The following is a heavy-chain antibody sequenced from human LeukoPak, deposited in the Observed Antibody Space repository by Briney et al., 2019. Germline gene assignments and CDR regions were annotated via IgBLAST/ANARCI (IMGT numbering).Heavy chain of an antibody. J-gene: IGHJ4*02. D-gene: IGHD6-13*01. CDR2: ISSSSSTI. Sequence: GGSLRLSCAASGFTFSSYSMNWVRQAPGKGLEWVSYISSSSSTIYYADSVKGRFTISRDNAKNSLYLQMNSLRAEDTAVYYCARVPNSSSWYFYYFDYWGQGTLVTVSS. CDR3: ARVPNSSSWYFYYFDY. CDR1: GFTFSSYS. V-gene: IGHV3-48*04.